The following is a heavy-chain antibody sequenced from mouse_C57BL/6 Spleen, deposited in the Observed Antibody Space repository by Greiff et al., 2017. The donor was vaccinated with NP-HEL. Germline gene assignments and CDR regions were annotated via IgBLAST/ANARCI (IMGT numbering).Heavy chain of an antibody. J-gene: IGHJ3*01. CDR3: GRWAYDDYGAY. CDR1: GYAFSSSW. V-gene: IGHV1-82*01. Sequence: QVQLQQSGPELVKPGASVKISCKASGYAFSSSWMNWVKQRPGKGLEWIGRIYPGDGDTTYNGKFKGKATLTADKSSSTAYMQLSSLTSEDSAVYFCGRWAYDDYGAYWGQGTLVTGSA. CDR2: IYPGDGDT. D-gene: IGHD2-13*01.